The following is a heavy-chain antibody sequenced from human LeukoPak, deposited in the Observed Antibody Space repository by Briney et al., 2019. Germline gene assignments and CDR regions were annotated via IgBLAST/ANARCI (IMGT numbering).Heavy chain of an antibody. J-gene: IGHJ5*02. Sequence: GGSLRLSCAASGFTFSTYSMNWVRQSPGKGLEWVSSISSSSSYIYYADSVKGRFTISRDNAKNSLYLQMNSLRAEDTAVYYCARDELKVKSFDPWGQGTLVTVSS. CDR1: GFTFSTYS. V-gene: IGHV3-21*01. D-gene: IGHD3-22*01. CDR2: ISSSSSYI. CDR3: ARDELKVKSFDP.